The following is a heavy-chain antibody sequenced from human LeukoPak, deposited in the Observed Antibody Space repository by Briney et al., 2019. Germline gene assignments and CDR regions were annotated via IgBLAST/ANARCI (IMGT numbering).Heavy chain of an antibody. CDR1: GYTFTSYY. Sequence: ASVKVSCKASGYTFTSYYMHWVRQAPGQGLEWMGIINPSGGSTSYAQKFQGRVTMTRDTSTSTVYMELSSLRSEDSAVYYCARDGREHCGGDCYPDYWGQGTLVTVSS. V-gene: IGHV1-46*01. J-gene: IGHJ4*02. D-gene: IGHD2-21*02. CDR3: ARDGREHCGGDCYPDY. CDR2: INPSGGST.